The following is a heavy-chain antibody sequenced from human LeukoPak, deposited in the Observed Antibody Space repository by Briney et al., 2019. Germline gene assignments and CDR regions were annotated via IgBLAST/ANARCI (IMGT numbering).Heavy chain of an antibody. CDR3: ARGYYDSSDFEYFQH. Sequence: ASVKVSCKASGYTFTSYYMHWVRQAPGQGLEWMGWINPNSGDTNFAQKFQGRVTMTRDTSISTVYMELSRLRSDDTAVFYCARGYYDSSDFEYFQHWGQGTLVTVSS. CDR1: GYTFTSYY. CDR2: INPNSGDT. J-gene: IGHJ1*01. D-gene: IGHD3-22*01. V-gene: IGHV1-2*02.